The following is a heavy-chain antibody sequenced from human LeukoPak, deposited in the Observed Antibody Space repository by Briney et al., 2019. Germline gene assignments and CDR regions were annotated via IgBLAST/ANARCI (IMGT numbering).Heavy chain of an antibody. J-gene: IGHJ4*02. CDR1: GFTFSSYE. D-gene: IGHD6-6*01. Sequence: PGGSLRLSCAASGFTFSSYEMNWVRQAPGKGLEWVSKISSSGSTINYADSVKGRFTISRDSAKNSLYLQTNSLRAEDTAVYYCARVLYLYGSSSARFDYWGQGTLVTVSS. CDR3: ARVLYLYGSSSARFDY. CDR2: ISSSGSTI. V-gene: IGHV3-48*03.